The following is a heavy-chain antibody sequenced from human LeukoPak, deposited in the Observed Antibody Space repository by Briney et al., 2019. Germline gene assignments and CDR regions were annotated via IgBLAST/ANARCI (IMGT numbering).Heavy chain of an antibody. CDR1: GFTFSSYG. CDR3: APRVVVISAPFDY. CDR2: IRYDGSNK. Sequence: GGSLRLSCAASGFTFSSYGMHWVRQAPGKGLEWVAFIRYDGSNKYYADSVKGRFTISRDNSKNTLYLQMNSLRAEDTAVYYCAPRVVVISAPFDYWGQGTWSPSPQ. J-gene: IGHJ4*02. V-gene: IGHV3-30*02. D-gene: IGHD2-21*01.